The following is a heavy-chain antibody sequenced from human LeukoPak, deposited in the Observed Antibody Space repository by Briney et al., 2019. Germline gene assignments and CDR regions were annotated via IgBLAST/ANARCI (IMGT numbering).Heavy chain of an antibody. CDR2: IIPIFGTA. V-gene: IGHV1-69*13. J-gene: IGHJ4*02. CDR1: GGTFSSYA. D-gene: IGHD6-19*01. CDR3: ARVTTGYSSGWWSL. Sequence: SVEVSCKASGGTFSSYAISWVRQAPGQGLEWMGGIIPIFGTANYAQKFQGRVTITADESTSTAYMELSSLRSEDTAVYYCARVTTGYSSGWWSLWGQGTLVTVSS.